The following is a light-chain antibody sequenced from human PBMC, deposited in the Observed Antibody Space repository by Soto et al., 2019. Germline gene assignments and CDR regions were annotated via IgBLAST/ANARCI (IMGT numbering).Light chain of an antibody. Sequence: DIVLTQSPGTLSLSPGERATLSCRASQSVSSNLLAWYQQKPGQAPRLLIYGASSRATGIPDRFSGSGSGTDFTLTISRLEPEDFAVYYCQQYGSSPVTFGQGTRLDIK. V-gene: IGKV3-20*01. CDR2: GAS. CDR1: QSVSSNL. CDR3: QQYGSSPVT. J-gene: IGKJ5*01.